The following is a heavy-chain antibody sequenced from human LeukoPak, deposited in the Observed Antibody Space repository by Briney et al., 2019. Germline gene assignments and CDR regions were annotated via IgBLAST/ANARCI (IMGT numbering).Heavy chain of an antibody. J-gene: IGHJ5*02. CDR3: ARGRNLSGP. V-gene: IGHV4-4*02. CDR2: INHSGST. Sequence: SGTLSLTCAVSGGSISSSNWWSWIRQPPGKGLEWIGEINHSGSTNYNPSLKSRVTISVDTSKNQFSLKLSSVTAADTAVYYCARGRNLSGPWGQGTLVTVSS. CDR1: GGSISSSNW.